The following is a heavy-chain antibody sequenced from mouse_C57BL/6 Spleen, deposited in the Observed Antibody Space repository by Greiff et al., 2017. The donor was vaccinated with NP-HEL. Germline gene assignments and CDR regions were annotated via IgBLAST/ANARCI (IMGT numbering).Heavy chain of an antibody. CDR1: GYTFTSYW. D-gene: IGHD2-5*01. Sequence: QVQLQQPGAELVKPGASVKMSCKASGYTFTSYWITWVKQRPGQGLEWIGDIYPGSGSTNYNEKFKSKATLTVDTSSSTAYMQLSSLTSEDSAVYYCASRRYSNYVEDYFDYWGQGTTLTVSS. CDR2: IYPGSGST. CDR3: ASRRYSNYVEDYFDY. V-gene: IGHV1-55*01. J-gene: IGHJ2*01.